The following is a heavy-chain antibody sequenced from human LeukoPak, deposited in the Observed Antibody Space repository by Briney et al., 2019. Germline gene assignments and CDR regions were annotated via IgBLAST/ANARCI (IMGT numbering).Heavy chain of an antibody. D-gene: IGHD2-2*01. V-gene: IGHV3-30*01. CDR3: ARGTRAPTRNVVPAAIGGAGYYYYYMDV. CDR1: GFTFSSYA. CDR2: ISYDGSNK. J-gene: IGHJ6*03. Sequence: GGSLRLSCAASGFTFSSYAMHWVRQAPGKGLEWVAVISYDGSNKYYADSVKGRFTISRDNSKNTLYLQMNSLRAGDTAVYYCARGTRAPTRNVVPAAIGGAGYYYYYMDVWGKGTTVTVSS.